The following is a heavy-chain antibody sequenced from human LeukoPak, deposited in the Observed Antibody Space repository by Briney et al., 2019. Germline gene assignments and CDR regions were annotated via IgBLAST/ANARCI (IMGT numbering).Heavy chain of an antibody. CDR1: GGSISSSSYY. J-gene: IGHJ4*02. CDR2: IYYSGST. Sequence: PSETLSLTCTVSGGSISSSSYYWGWIRQPPGKGLEWIGSIYYSGSTYYNPSLKSRVTISVDTSKNQFSLKLSSVTAADTAVYYCARVGYTRPADYWGQGTLVTVSS. V-gene: IGHV4-39*07. CDR3: ARVGYTRPADY. D-gene: IGHD5-18*01.